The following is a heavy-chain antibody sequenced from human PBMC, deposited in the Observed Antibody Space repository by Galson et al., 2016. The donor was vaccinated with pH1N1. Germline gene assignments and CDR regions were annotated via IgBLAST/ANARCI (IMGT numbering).Heavy chain of an antibody. V-gene: IGHV1-69*05. J-gene: IGHJ4*02. D-gene: IGHD7-27*01. CDR2: INPIFKTS. CDR1: GGTFGSYG. Sequence: SVKVSCKASGGTFGSYGISWVRQAPGQGLEWMGGINPMGGINPIFKTSNYAQKFQVSVTMTSDTSTYTAFMEVRNLISDDTAMYYCARGWGPRGLDSWGQGTLVTVSS. CDR3: ARGWGPRGLDS.